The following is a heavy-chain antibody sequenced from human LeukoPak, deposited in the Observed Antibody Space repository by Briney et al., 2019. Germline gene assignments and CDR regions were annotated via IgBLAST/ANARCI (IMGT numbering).Heavy chain of an antibody. CDR1: GGSISSYY. CDR2: MYYSGST. CDR3: ARAGVVPAAIYRGAFDI. Sequence: PSETLSLTCTVSGGSISSYYWSWIRQPPGKGLEWIGYMYYSGSTNYNPSLKSRVTISVDTSKNQFSLKLSSVTAADTAVYYCARAGVVPAAIYRGAFDIWGQGTVVTVSS. V-gene: IGHV4-59*08. J-gene: IGHJ3*02. D-gene: IGHD2-2*01.